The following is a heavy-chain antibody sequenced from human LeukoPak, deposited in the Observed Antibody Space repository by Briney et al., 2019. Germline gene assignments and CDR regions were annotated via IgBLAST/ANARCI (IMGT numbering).Heavy chain of an antibody. CDR3: AKLEGVYYPHWLDP. D-gene: IGHD3-22*01. CDR1: GFTFSDYA. V-gene: IGHV3-23*01. Sequence: PTGGSLRLSCAASGFTFSDYAMTWVRQAPGKGLEWVSGVTGTGGTTYYADSVKGRFTISRDNFKNTLYLQMNSLRAEDTAVYYSAKLEGVYYPHWLDPWGQGTLVTVSS. CDR2: VTGTGGTT. J-gene: IGHJ5*02.